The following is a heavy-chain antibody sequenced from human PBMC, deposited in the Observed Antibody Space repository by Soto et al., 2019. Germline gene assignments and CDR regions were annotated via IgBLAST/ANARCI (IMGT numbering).Heavy chain of an antibody. CDR1: GFSLSTSGVG. CDR3: AHRRRFSTGISDAAHVDYLDY. D-gene: IGHD6-13*01. CDR2: IYWNDDK. J-gene: IGHJ4*01. Sequence: SGPTLVNPTQTLTLTCTFSGFSLSTSGVGVGWIRQPPGKALEWLALIYWNDDKRYSPSLKSRLTITKDTSKNQVVLTMTNMDTVDTATYYCAHRRRFSTGISDAAHVDYLDYRGQGTPVHVSS. V-gene: IGHV2-5*01.